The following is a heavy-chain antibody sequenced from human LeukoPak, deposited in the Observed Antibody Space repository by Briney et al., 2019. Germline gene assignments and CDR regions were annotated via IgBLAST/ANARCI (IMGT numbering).Heavy chain of an antibody. V-gene: IGHV4-34*01. CDR2: VTHSGST. Sequence: PSETLSLTCAVYGESFSAFYWTWIRQPPGKGLEWIGEVTHSGSTNYNPSLKSRVTISVDTAKNQFSLNLSSVTAADTAVYYCARDKKVRMTRTYNLHFALDVWGKGTTDTVST. J-gene: IGHJ6*04. D-gene: IGHD1-14*01. CDR3: ARDKKVRMTRTYNLHFALDV. CDR1: GESFSAFY.